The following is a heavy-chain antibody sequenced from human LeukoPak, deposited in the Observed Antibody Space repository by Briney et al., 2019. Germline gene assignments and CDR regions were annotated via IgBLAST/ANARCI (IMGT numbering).Heavy chain of an antibody. CDR3: ARTYYYDSSGYLNHWFDP. CDR2: IYDIESS. CDR1: GGSIRSYY. V-gene: IGHV4-59*08. J-gene: IGHJ5*02. D-gene: IGHD3-22*01. Sequence: SETLSLTCTVSGGSIRSYYWSRIRQPPGKGLEWIGYIYDIESSKYNPSLKSRVTMSVDTSKNQFSLKLSSVTAADTAVYHCARTYYYDSSGYLNHWFDPWGQGTLVTVSS.